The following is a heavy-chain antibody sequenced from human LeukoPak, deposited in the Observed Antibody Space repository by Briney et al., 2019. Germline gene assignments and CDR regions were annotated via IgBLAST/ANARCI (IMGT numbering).Heavy chain of an antibody. V-gene: IGHV3-21*01. CDR2: ISSSSSYV. J-gene: IGHJ5*02. D-gene: IGHD6-19*01. CDR1: GFTFSSYS. Sequence: SGGSLRLSCAASGFTFSSYSMNWVRQAPGKGLEWVSSISSSSSYVYYADSVKGRFTISRDNAKNSLYLQMNSLRAEDTAVYYCASETYSSGPRWFDPWGRGTLVTVSS. CDR3: ASETYSSGPRWFDP.